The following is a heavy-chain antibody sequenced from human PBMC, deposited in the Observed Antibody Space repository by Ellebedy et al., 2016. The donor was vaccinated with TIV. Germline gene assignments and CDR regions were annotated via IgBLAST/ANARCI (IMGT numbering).Heavy chain of an antibody. CDR1: GFTFSNYA. D-gene: IGHD3-10*01. J-gene: IGHJ4*02. Sequence: GESLKISCAASGFTFSNYAMNWVRQAPGKGLEWASGLSGSDGTYYADSVKGRFTISRDTARNTLYLQMNSLKAEDTAVYYCARLPQYYYDSGELELDYWGQGTLVTVSS. CDR2: LSGSDGT. CDR3: ARLPQYYYDSGELELDY. V-gene: IGHV3-23*01.